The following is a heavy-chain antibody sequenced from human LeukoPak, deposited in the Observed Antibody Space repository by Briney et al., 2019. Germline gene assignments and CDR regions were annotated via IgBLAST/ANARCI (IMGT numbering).Heavy chain of an antibody. CDR2: ISWNSGSI. D-gene: IGHD3-22*01. CDR3: ARITYYYDSTRDAFDI. J-gene: IGHJ3*02. CDR1: GFTFGDYA. Sequence: GGSLRLSCTASGFTFGDYAMHWVRQAPGKGLEWVSGISWNSGSIGYADSVKGRFTISRDNAKNSLYLQMNSLRAEDTAVYYCARITYYYDSTRDAFDIWGQGTMVTVSS. V-gene: IGHV3-9*01.